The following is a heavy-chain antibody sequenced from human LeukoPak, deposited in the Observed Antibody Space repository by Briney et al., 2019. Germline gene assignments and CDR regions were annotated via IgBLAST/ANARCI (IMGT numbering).Heavy chain of an antibody. CDR3: AGNRGPNNVFDN. J-gene: IGHJ3*02. V-gene: IGHV3-21*06. Sequence: GGSLRLSCAASGFTFSPYTMNWVRQAPGKGLEWVSSISNSGNFIYYTDSVKGRFSISRDDAKNSLFLQMDSLRADDTAVYYCAGNRGPNNVFDNWGQGTMVTVSS. CDR2: ISNSGNFI. CDR1: GFTFSPYT. D-gene: IGHD2-8*01.